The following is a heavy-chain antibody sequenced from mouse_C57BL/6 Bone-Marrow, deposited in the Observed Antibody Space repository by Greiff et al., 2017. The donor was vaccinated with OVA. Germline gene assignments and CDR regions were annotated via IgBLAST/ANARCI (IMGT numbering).Heavy chain of an antibody. V-gene: IGHV1-64*01. Sequence: QVQLQQPGAELVKPGASVKLSCKASGYTFTSYWMHWVKQRPGQGLEWIGMIHPNSGSTNYNEKFKSKATLTVDNSSSSAYMPLSSLSSEVSQVFDCATPPYDSSGYWYFDVWGTGTTVTVSS. CDR1: GYTFTSYW. J-gene: IGHJ1*03. CDR3: ATPPYDSSGYWYFDV. D-gene: IGHD1-1*01. CDR2: IHPNSGST.